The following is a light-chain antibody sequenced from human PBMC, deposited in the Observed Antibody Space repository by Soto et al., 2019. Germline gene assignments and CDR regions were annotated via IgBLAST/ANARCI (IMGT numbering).Light chain of an antibody. J-gene: IGKJ1*01. V-gene: IGKV3-20*01. CDR1: QSVSSSY. CDR2: GAS. Sequence: EILLTQSPVTLSLSPGERATLSCRSSQSVSSSYLAWYQQKPGQAPRLLIYGASSRATGIPDRFSGSGSGTDFTLTISRLEPEDFAVYYCQQYGSSPWTFGQGTKVDIK. CDR3: QQYGSSPWT.